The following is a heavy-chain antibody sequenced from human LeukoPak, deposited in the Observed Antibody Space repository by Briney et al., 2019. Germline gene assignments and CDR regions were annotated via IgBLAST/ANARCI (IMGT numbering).Heavy chain of an antibody. V-gene: IGHV1-69*13. CDR2: IIPIFGTA. CDR1: GYTFTSYY. D-gene: IGHD2-15*01. Sequence: AASVKVSCKASGYTFTSYYMHWVRQAPGQGLEWMGGIIPIFGTANYAQKFQGRVTITADESTSTAYMELSSLRSEDTAVYYCARNLGYCSGGSCNTVTTHYYYYGMDVWGQGTTVTVSS. J-gene: IGHJ6*02. CDR3: ARNLGYCSGGSCNTVTTHYYYYGMDV.